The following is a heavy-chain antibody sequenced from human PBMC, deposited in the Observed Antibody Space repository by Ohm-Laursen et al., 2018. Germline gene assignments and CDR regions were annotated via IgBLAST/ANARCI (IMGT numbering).Heavy chain of an antibody. V-gene: IGHV1-24*01. CDR2: FDPEDGET. D-gene: IGHD1-26*01. Sequence: GASVKVSCKVSGYTLTELSMHWVRQAPGKGLEWMGGFDPEDGETIYAQKFQGRVTMTEDTSTDTAYMELSSLRSEDTAVYYCATDPSGVDAFDIWGQGTMVTVSS. J-gene: IGHJ3*02. CDR1: GYTLTELS. CDR3: ATDPSGVDAFDI.